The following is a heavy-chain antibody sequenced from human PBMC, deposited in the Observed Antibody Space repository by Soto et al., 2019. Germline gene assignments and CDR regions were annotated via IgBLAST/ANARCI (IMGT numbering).Heavy chain of an antibody. D-gene: IGHD3-10*01. CDR1: GFTFSSYS. J-gene: IGHJ4*02. CDR2: ISSSNSTI. Sequence: PGGSLRLSCAASGFTFSSYSMNWVRQAPGKGLEWVSYISSSNSTIYYADSVKGRFTISRDNAKNSLYLQMNSLRDEDTAVYYCASFAAGYYGSGSYIDYWGQGTLVTVSS. V-gene: IGHV3-48*02. CDR3: ASFAAGYYGSGSYIDY.